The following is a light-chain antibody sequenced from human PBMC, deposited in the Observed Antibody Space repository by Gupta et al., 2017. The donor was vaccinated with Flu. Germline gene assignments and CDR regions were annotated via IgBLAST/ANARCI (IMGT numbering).Light chain of an antibody. CDR2: DAS. CDR1: QGNSNA. Sequence: GDRVTITCQTSQGNSNALAWYQQKPGKAPELLIYDASKLLSGVPSRFSGSGSGTDFTLTISSLQPEDFATYYCQQSNSFGPGTRVDIK. V-gene: IGKV1-13*02. J-gene: IGKJ3*01. CDR3: QQSNS.